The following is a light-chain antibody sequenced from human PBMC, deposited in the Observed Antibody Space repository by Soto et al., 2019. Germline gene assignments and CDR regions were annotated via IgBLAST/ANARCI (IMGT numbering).Light chain of an antibody. CDR1: QSLDKW. Sequence: DIQMTQSPSTLSASVGDRVSISCRASQSLDKWLAWYQQKPGEAPKLLVSDASNLESGVSSRFTGSGSGSEFTLTISSLQPDDFATYYCQQYTRYPYTFAQGTKLEIK. V-gene: IGKV1-5*01. CDR2: DAS. CDR3: QQYTRYPYT. J-gene: IGKJ2*01.